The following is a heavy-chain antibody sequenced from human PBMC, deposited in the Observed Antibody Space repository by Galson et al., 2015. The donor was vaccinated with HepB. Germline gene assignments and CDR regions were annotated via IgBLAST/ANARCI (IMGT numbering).Heavy chain of an antibody. CDR2: INGDGNST. CDR3: ARVKRGEWYSFYYYGMDV. V-gene: IGHV3-74*03. J-gene: IGHJ6*02. CDR1: GFMSSSYW. Sequence: SLRLSCAASGFMSSSYWMHWVRQAPGKGLEWVSHINGDGNSTTYADSGKGRFTISRDNAKNSLYLQMNSLRAEDTAIYYCARVKRGEWYSFYYYGMDVWGQGTTVTVSS. D-gene: IGHD3-10*01.